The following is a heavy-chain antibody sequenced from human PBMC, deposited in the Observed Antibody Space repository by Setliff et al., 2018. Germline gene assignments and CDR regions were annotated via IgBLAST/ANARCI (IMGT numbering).Heavy chain of an antibody. CDR2: IYTSGII. J-gene: IGHJ4*02. Sequence: SETLSLTCTVSDGSISTYYWSWTRQPPGRGLEYIGYIYTSGIINYNPSLKGRVTMSLDTSKNQFSLSLTSVTAADTAMYFCARTARVPDCSGQGILVTVSS. CDR3: ARTARVPDC. V-gene: IGHV4-4*08. CDR1: DGSISTYY.